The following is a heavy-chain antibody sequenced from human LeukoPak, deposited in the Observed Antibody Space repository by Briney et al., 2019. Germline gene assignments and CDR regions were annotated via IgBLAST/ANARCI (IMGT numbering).Heavy chain of an antibody. CDR2: INHSGST. V-gene: IGHV4-34*01. J-gene: IGHJ4*02. CDR1: GVSFSGYY. D-gene: IGHD3-22*01. CDR3: VTYYFDSSGPKKNY. Sequence: PSETLSLTCAVYGVSFSGYYWSWIRQPPGKGLEWIGEINHSGSTNYNPSLKSRVTISVDTSKRQFSLKLSSVTAADTAVYYCVTYYFDSSGPKKNYWGQGTLVTVSS.